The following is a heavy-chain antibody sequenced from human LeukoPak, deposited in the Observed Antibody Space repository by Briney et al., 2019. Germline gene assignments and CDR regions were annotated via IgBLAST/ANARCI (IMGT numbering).Heavy chain of an antibody. CDR3: ARVVATITRLFDY. CDR1: GGSISSGDYY. Sequence: PSQTLSLTCTVSGGSISSGDYYWSWIRQPPGKGLEWIGYIYYSGGTYYNPPLKSRVTISVDTSKNQFSLKLSSVTAADTAVYYCARVVATITRLFDYWGQGTLVTVSS. J-gene: IGHJ4*02. V-gene: IGHV4-30-4*01. D-gene: IGHD5-12*01. CDR2: IYYSGGT.